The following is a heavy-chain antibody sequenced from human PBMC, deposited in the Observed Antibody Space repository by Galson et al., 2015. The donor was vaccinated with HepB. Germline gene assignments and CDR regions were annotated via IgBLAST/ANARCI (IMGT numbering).Heavy chain of an antibody. J-gene: IGHJ5*02. V-gene: IGHV1-8*01. CDR2: MNPNSGNT. Sequence: SVKVSCKASGYTFTSYDINWVRQATGQGLEWMGWMNPNSGNTGYAQKFQGRVTMTRNTSISTAYMELSSLRSEDTAVYYCARVERDPVVPAAIGNWFDPWGQRTLVTVSS. CDR1: GYTFTSYD. CDR3: ARVERDPVVPAAIGNWFDP. D-gene: IGHD2-2*01.